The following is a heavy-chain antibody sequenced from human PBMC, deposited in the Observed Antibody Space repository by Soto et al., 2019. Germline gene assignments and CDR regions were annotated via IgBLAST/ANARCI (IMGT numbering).Heavy chain of an antibody. CDR1: GYTFTSYW. V-gene: IGHV5-51*01. CDR2: IYPGDSDT. D-gene: IGHD2-21*02. J-gene: IGHJ4*02. Sequence: GESLKISFKGSGYTFTSYWIGWVRQMPGKGLEWMGIIYPGDSDTRYSPSFQGQVTIPADKSISPAYLQWSSLKASDTAMYYGARLVGPIVVVTATPYYFDYWGQGTLVTVSS. CDR3: ARLVGPIVVVTATPYYFDY.